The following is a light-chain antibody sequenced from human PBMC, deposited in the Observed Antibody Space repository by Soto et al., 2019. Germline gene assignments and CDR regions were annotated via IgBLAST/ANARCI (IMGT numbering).Light chain of an antibody. CDR3: QQYSSSPWT. CDR1: QNINSNY. V-gene: IGKV3-20*01. Sequence: EIVLTQSPGTLSLSPGERATLSCRASQNINSNYLAWYQQKPGQPPRLLLYGASSRATGIPERFSGGGSGTDFSLTISRLEPEDFAVYYCQQYSSSPWTFGQGTKVDIK. CDR2: GAS. J-gene: IGKJ1*01.